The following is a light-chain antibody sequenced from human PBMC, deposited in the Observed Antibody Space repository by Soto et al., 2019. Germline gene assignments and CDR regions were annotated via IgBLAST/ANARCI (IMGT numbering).Light chain of an antibody. V-gene: IGKV1-39*01. J-gene: IGKJ2*01. CDR1: QTINNY. CDR3: QQGHSPPRT. Sequence: DIQMTQSPSSLSASVGDRVTITCRASQTINNYLAWYQHKPGKAPQVLIYASSILQGGVPSRFSGSRSGTEFTLTISSLEPDDFATYYCQQGHSPPRTFGQGTKLEMK. CDR2: ASS.